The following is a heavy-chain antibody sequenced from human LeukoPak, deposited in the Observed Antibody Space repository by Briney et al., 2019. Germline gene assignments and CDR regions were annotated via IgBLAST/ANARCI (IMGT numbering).Heavy chain of an antibody. V-gene: IGHV3-21*01. J-gene: IGHJ3*02. CDR1: GLTFSSHW. CDR3: ARARDSSGYPDAFDI. Sequence: GGSLRLSCAASGLTFSSHWMHWVRQAPGKGLEWVSSISSSSSYIYYADSVKGRFTISRDNAKNSLYLQMNSLRAEDTAVYYCARARDSSGYPDAFDIWGQGTMVTVSS. CDR2: ISSSSSYI. D-gene: IGHD3-22*01.